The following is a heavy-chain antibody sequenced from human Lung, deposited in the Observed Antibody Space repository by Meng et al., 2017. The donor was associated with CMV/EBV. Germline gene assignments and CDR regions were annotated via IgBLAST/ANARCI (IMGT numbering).Heavy chain of an antibody. CDR3: ARRDYYDLGSGN. Sequence: EXXKISXQVSGNGFTTYWIGWVRQISGKGLEWMGIIYPRDSDTVYMMSFQGRVTISADKSINTVYLQWDSLRASDTAMYYCARRDYYDLGSGNWGQGTVVTVSS. D-gene: IGHD3-10*01. J-gene: IGHJ4*02. V-gene: IGHV5-51*01. CDR1: GNGFTTYW. CDR2: IYPRDSDT.